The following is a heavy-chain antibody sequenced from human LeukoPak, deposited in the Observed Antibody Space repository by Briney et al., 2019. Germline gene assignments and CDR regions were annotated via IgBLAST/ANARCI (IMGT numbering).Heavy chain of an antibody. Sequence: SETLSLTCTVSAYSISSGYFWGWFRQPPGKGLEWIGSIYHRGSTYYNPSLKSRVTISVDTSKNQFSLKLNSVTATDTAVYYCARDVDYWGQGILVTVSS. V-gene: IGHV4-38-2*02. J-gene: IGHJ4*02. CDR1: AYSISSGYF. CDR2: IYHRGST. CDR3: ARDVDY.